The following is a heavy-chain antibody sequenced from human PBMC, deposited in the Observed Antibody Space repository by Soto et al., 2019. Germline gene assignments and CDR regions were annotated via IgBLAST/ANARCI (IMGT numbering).Heavy chain of an antibody. Sequence: PSETLSLTCTVSGGSISSYYWSWIRQPPGKGLEWIGYIYYSGSTNYNPSLKSRVTISVDTSNNQFSLKLSSVTAADTAVYYCARGSGWYYYFDYWGQGTLVTVSS. D-gene: IGHD6-19*01. CDR3: ARGSGWYYYFDY. J-gene: IGHJ4*02. CDR2: IYYSGST. CDR1: GGSISSYY. V-gene: IGHV4-59*01.